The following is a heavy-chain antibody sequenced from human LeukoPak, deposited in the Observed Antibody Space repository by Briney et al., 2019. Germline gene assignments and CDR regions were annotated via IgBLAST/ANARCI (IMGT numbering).Heavy chain of an antibody. J-gene: IGHJ4*02. Sequence: SETLSPTCTVSGGSISSGGYSWSWIRQHPGKGLEWIGYIYYSGSTYYNPSLKSRVTISVDTSKNQFSLKLSSVTAADTAVYYCARTNTAMVNWGQGTLVTVSS. CDR3: ARTNTAMVN. V-gene: IGHV4-31*03. CDR2: IYYSGST. D-gene: IGHD5-18*01. CDR1: GGSISSGGYS.